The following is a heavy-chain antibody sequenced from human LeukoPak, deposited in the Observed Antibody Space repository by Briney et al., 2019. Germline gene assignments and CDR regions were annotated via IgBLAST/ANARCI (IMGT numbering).Heavy chain of an antibody. V-gene: IGHV1-18*01. CDR3: ARATGAWGHDGINI. CDR2: IIGYSSNT. Sequence: ASVKVSCKASGYTFMSHGFSWVRHAPGQGLEWMGWIIGYSSNTNYAQRLQGRVTITTDTSTNTAYMELSSLRADDTAVYYCARATGAWGHDGINIWGQETMVTVSS. J-gene: IGHJ3*02. D-gene: IGHD3-16*01. CDR1: GYTFMSHG.